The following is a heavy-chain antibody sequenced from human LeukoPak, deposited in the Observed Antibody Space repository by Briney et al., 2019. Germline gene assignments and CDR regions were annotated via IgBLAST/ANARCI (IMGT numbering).Heavy chain of an antibody. CDR2: ISWNSGSI. Sequence: GGSLRLSCAASGFTFDDYAMHWVRQAPGKGLEWVSGISWNSGSIGYADSVKGRFTISRDNAKNSLSLQMNSLRAEDTAVYYCARDPYNGYYGGDYYYYMDFWGKGTTVTISS. CDR1: GFTFDDYA. D-gene: IGHD2/OR15-2a*01. V-gene: IGHV3-9*01. J-gene: IGHJ6*03. CDR3: ARDPYNGYYGGDYYYYMDF.